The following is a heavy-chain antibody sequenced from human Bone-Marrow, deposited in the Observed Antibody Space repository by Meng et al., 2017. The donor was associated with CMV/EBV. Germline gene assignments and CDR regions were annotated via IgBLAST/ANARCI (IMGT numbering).Heavy chain of an antibody. CDR3: ARVDRYSYDY. Sequence: GGSLRLSCAASGFTFSSYNMHWVRQATGKGLEWVSAIGTAGDTYYPGSVKGRFTISRENAKNSLYLQMNSLRAGDTAVYYCARVDRYSYDYWGQGTLVTVYS. D-gene: IGHD5-18*01. CDR2: IGTAGDT. V-gene: IGHV3-13*01. CDR1: GFTFSSYN. J-gene: IGHJ4*02.